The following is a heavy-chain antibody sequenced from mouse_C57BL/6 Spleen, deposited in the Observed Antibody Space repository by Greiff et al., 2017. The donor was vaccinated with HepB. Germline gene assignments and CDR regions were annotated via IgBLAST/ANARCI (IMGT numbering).Heavy chain of an antibody. CDR1: GFSLTSYG. CDR3: ARKEEDGYFYYYATDY. CDR2: IWSGGST. Sequence: QVQLQQSGPGLVQPSQSLSITCTVSGFSLTSYGVHWVRQSPGKGLEWLGVIWSGGSTDYNAAFISRLSISKDNSKSQVFFKMNSLQADDTAIYYCARKEEDGYFYYYATDYWGQGTSVTVSS. J-gene: IGHJ4*01. D-gene: IGHD2-3*01. V-gene: IGHV2-2*01.